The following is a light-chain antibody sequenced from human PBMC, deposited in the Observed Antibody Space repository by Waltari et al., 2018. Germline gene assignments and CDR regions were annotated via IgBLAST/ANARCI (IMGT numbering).Light chain of an antibody. Sequence: QSVLTQPPSVSAAPGQRVTISCSGGSSNIGNNYVSWYRQFPGTAPKLLIYENRERPSGIPGRVSGSKSGTSDTLDITGLQAGDEADYYCGTWDSSLSGAVFGGGTHLTVL. CDR3: GTWDSSLSGAV. V-gene: IGLV1-51*02. CDR2: ENR. J-gene: IGLJ7*01. CDR1: SSNIGNNY.